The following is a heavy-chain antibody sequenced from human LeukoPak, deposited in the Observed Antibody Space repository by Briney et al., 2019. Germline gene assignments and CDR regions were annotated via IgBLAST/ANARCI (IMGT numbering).Heavy chain of an antibody. CDR2: IRSKANSYAT. D-gene: IGHD6-19*01. V-gene: IGHV3-73*01. CDR3: TRRGSIAVAGMGDY. Sequence: GGSLRLSCAASGFTFSSYGMHWVRQASGKGLEWVGRIRSKANSYATAYAASVKGRFTISRDDSKNTAYLQMNSLKTEDTAVYYCTRRGSIAVAGMGDYWGQGTLVTVSS. CDR1: GFTFSSYG. J-gene: IGHJ4*02.